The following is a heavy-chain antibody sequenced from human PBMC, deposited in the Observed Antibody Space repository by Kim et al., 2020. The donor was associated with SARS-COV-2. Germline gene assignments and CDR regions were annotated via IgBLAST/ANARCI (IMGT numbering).Heavy chain of an antibody. V-gene: IGHV7-4-1*02. D-gene: IGHD3-3*01. CDR2: INTNTGNP. CDR1: GYTFTSYA. Sequence: ASVKVSCKASGYTFTSYAMNWVRQAPGQGLEWMGWINTNTGNPTYAQGFTGRFVFSLDTSVSTAYLQISSLKAEETAVYYCARRWRITLFGAHYGMDVWGQGTTVTVYS. J-gene: IGHJ6*02. CDR3: ARRWRITLFGAHYGMDV.